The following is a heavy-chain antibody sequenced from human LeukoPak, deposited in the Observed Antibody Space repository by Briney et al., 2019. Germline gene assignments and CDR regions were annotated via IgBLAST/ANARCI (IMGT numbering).Heavy chain of an antibody. Sequence: SETLSLTCTVSGHSITTDYYWGWIRQPPGKGLEWIGSIYHTGPTYYNPSLKSRVTVSLDTSNNQFSLKLSSVTAADTAVYYCARDSPGPFDYWGQGTLVTVSS. CDR3: ARDSPGPFDY. J-gene: IGHJ4*02. V-gene: IGHV4-38-2*02. D-gene: IGHD1-1*01. CDR1: GHSITTDYY. CDR2: IYHTGPT.